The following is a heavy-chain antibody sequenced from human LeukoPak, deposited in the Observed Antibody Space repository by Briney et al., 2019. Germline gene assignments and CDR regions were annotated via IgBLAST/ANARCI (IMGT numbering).Heavy chain of an antibody. J-gene: IGHJ6*03. CDR3: ARVVGYSGYYYYYMDV. CDR1: GGSFSGYY. D-gene: IGHD3-10*01. Sequence: SETLSLTCAVYGGSFSGYYWSWIRQPPGKGLEWIGEINHSGSTNYNPSLKSRVTISVDTSKNQFSLKLSSVTAADTAVYYCARVVGYSGYYYYYMDVGGKGTTVTVSS. CDR2: INHSGST. V-gene: IGHV4-34*01.